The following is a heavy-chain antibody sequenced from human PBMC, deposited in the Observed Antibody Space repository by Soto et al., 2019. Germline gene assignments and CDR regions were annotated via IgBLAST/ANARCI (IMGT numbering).Heavy chain of an antibody. J-gene: IGHJ4*02. CDR3: TTENLYSSGWPLDY. CDR2: IKSKTDGGTT. Sequence: EVQLVESGGGLVKPGGSLRLSCAASGFTFSNAWMSWVRQAPGKGLEWVGRIKSKTDGGTTDYAAPVKGRFTISRDDSKNTLYLQMNSLKTEDTAVYYCTTENLYSSGWPLDYWGQGTLVTVSS. V-gene: IGHV3-15*01. D-gene: IGHD6-19*01. CDR1: GFTFSNAW.